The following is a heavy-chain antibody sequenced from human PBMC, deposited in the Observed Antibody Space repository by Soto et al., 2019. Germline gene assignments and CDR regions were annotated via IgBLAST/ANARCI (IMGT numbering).Heavy chain of an antibody. Sequence: GSLRLSCAASGLTFSSYSMNWVRQAPGKGLEWVSYISSSSSTIYYADSVKGRFTISRDNAKNSLYLQMNSLRAEDTAVYYCAFGEKSRYYYYGMDVWGQGTTVNVSS. J-gene: IGHJ6*01. CDR2: ISSSSSTI. CDR1: GLTFSSYS. D-gene: IGHD3-10*01. V-gene: IGHV3-48*01. CDR3: AFGEKSRYYYYGMDV.